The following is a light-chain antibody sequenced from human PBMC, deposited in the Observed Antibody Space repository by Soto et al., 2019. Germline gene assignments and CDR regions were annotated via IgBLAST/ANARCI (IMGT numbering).Light chain of an antibody. Sequence: EIVLTQSPGTLSLSPGERATLSCRASQSVTNNYLAWYQQKPGQAPRLLMYGASSRATDVPDRFSGSGSGTDFTLTINRLEPEDFAVYYCHQSGISPLTFGPGTRVDVK. CDR1: QSVTNNY. J-gene: IGKJ3*01. CDR3: HQSGISPLT. V-gene: IGKV3-20*01. CDR2: GAS.